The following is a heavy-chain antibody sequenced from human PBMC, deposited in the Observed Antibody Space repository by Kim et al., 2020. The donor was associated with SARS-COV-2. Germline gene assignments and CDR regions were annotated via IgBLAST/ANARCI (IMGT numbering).Heavy chain of an antibody. CDR2: FLYTAST. Sequence: SETLSLTCSVSGGSVSSRTYFWAWIRQPPGKGLEWIGSFLYTASTYYNPSLKSRVSMSADTAKNQFSLRLTSVTAADTAVYYCATHPPWAADKGGFDPWGQGTLVTVSS. J-gene: IGHJ5*02. CDR3: ATHPPWAADKGGFDP. CDR1: GGSVSSRTYF. V-gene: IGHV4-39*01. D-gene: IGHD6-13*01.